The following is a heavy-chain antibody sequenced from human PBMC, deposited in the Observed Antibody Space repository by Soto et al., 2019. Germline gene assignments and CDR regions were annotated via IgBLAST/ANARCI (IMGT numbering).Heavy chain of an antibody. V-gene: IGHV5-51*01. D-gene: IGHD1-1*01. CDR3: ARRGTTGYYFYGMDV. CDR2: IYPGDSDT. J-gene: IGHJ6*02. CDR1: GYSFTNYW. Sequence: GESLKISCQGSGYSFTNYWIGWVRQMPGKGLEWMGIIYPGDSDTRYSPSFQGQVTISADKSISTAYLQWSSLKASDTAMYYCARRGTTGYYFYGMDVWGQGNTVTVAS.